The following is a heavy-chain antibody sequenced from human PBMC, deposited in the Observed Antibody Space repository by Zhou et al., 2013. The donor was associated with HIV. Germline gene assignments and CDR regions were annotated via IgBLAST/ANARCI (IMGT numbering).Heavy chain of an antibody. CDR1: GDTLTGYG. CDR3: ARDLDCSGGTCYPSYYYNGMDV. Sequence: QGHLEQSGGEVKKPGASVKVSCKASGDTLTGYGISWVRQAPGQGLEWVGWISAYNGNTNYAQKIQGRVTMTTDTSTSTAYMELRSLRSDDTAVYYCARDLDCSGGTCYPSYYYNGMDVWGQGTTVTVSS. CDR2: ISAYNGNT. J-gene: IGHJ6*02. V-gene: IGHV1-18*01. D-gene: IGHD2-15*01.